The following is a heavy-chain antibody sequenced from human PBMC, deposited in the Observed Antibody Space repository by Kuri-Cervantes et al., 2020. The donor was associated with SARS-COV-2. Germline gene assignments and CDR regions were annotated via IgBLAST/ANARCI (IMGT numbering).Heavy chain of an antibody. Sequence: SETLSLTCAVYGGSFSGYYWGWIRQPPGKGLEWIGEIKHSGSTNYNPSLKSLITISVDTSKNQFSLKLSSVTAADTAVYYCARSSQQLDAAPFDYWGQGTLVTVSS. CDR3: ARSSQQLDAAPFDY. D-gene: IGHD6-13*01. CDR1: GGSFSGYY. CDR2: IKHSGST. V-gene: IGHV4-34*01. J-gene: IGHJ4*02.